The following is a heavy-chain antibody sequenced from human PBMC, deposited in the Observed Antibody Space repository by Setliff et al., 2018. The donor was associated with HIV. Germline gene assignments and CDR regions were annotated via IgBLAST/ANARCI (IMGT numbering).Heavy chain of an antibody. CDR2: IYHSGST. CDR1: GYSINSGYY. V-gene: IGHV4-38-2*01. CDR3: ARDPIVFDY. Sequence: SETLSLTCAVSGYSINSGYYWGWIRQPPGKRLEWIGSIYHSGSTYYNPSLKSRVTISVDTSKNQFSLKLSSLTAADTAVYYCARDPIVFDYWGQGTLVTVSS. D-gene: IGHD1-26*01. J-gene: IGHJ4*02.